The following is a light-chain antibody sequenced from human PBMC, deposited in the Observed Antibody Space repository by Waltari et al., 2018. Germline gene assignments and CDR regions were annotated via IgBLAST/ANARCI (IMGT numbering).Light chain of an antibody. CDR3: ASYTNSDSEV. J-gene: IGLJ3*02. V-gene: IGLV2-14*01. CDR1: SGDVGGYNY. Sequence: QSALTQPASVSGSPGQSITISCTGTSGDVGGYNYVSWFQQHPGKVPKLLISDVSNRPAGVSYRFSGSKSGNTASLTISGLQAEDEASYYCASYTNSDSEVFGGGTKVTVL. CDR2: DVS.